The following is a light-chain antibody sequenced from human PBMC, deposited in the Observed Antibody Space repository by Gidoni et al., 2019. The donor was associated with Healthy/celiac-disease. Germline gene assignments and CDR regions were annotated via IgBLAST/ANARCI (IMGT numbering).Light chain of an antibody. V-gene: IGKV3-15*01. Sequence: EIVRTQSPATLSRSPGERATLACRASQSVRSNLAWYQQKPGPAPRLLIYGASTTAPGIPARFSCSGSGTEFTLTLSSMQSEDFEVYYCLQYNTWPPRFTFGHGTKVDIK. CDR3: LQYNTWPPRFT. CDR1: QSVRSN. CDR2: GAS. J-gene: IGKJ3*01.